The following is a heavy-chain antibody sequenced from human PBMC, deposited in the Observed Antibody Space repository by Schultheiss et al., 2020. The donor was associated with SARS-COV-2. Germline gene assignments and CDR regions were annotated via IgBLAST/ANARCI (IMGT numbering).Heavy chain of an antibody. CDR1: GFTFSNAW. V-gene: IGHV3-23*01. J-gene: IGHJ3*02. D-gene: IGHD6-13*01. CDR2: ISGSGGST. Sequence: GGSLRLSCAASGFTFSNAWMSWVRQAPGKGLEWVSAISGSGGSTYYADSVKGRLTISRDNSKNTLYLQMNSLRAEDTALYYCARDGRLGAAGEIDAFDIWGQGTMVTVSS. CDR3: ARDGRLGAAGEIDAFDI.